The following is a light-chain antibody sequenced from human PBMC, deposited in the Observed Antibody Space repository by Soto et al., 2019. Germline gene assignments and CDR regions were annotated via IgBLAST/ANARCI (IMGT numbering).Light chain of an antibody. CDR3: QHYGDSAP. Sequence: EIVLTQSPGTLSLSPGERAALSCRASQSVSNNFLAWYQQKPGQAPRLLIYDPSARIPGIPDRFRGSGSGTDFTLTISRLELEDFAVYYCQHYGDSAPFGGGTKVEIK. CDR2: DPS. CDR1: QSVSNNF. V-gene: IGKV3-20*01. J-gene: IGKJ4*01.